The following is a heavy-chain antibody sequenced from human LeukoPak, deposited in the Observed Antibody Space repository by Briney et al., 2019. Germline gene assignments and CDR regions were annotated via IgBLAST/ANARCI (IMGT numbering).Heavy chain of an antibody. CDR2: INQGGREK. Sequence: TGGSLRLSCAASGFLPSDYWMSWVRQGPGEGLEWVANINQGGREKYFVDSVKGRFTISRDNAQNSLGLQMNSLRVEDTAIYYCVRLVVPPGNRGWYYEHWGQGTLVTVSS. J-gene: IGHJ4*02. CDR1: GFLPSDYW. V-gene: IGHV3-7*03. D-gene: IGHD2-2*01. CDR3: VRLVVPPGNRGWYYEH.